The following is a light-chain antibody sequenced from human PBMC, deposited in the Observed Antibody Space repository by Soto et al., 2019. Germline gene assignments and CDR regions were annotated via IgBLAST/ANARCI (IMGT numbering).Light chain of an antibody. J-gene: IGKJ1*01. CDR1: RNLLHSNGYNY. CDR3: MQPLQSWT. CDR2: LGS. Sequence: MTQSPHSLPVTTVEPPSTPSRSSRNLLHSNGYNYLNWYLQKPGQSPQLLIYLGSNRASGVPDRFSGSGSGTDFTLKISRVEAEDVGVYYCMQPLQSWTFGQAAMVDIK. V-gene: IGKV2-28*01.